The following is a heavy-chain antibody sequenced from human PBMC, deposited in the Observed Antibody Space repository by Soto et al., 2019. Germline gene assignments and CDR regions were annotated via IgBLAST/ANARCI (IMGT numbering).Heavy chain of an antibody. CDR1: GFTFSNYA. Sequence: EVQLLESGGGLVQPGGSLRLSCAASGFTFSNYAMSWVRQAPGKGLEWVSAISGSGGSTSYADSVKGRFTISRDNSKNTLYLQMNSLRAEDTAIYYCANQRYYDFWSGYYEDWFDPWGQGTLVTVS. V-gene: IGHV3-23*01. J-gene: IGHJ5*02. D-gene: IGHD3-3*01. CDR3: ANQRYYDFWSGYYEDWFDP. CDR2: ISGSGGST.